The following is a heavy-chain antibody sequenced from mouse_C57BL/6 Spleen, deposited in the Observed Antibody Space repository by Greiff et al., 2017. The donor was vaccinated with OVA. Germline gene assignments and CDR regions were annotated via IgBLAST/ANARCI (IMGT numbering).Heavy chain of an antibody. D-gene: IGHD2-4*01. V-gene: IGHV5-4*01. CDR1: GFTFSSYA. J-gene: IGHJ4*01. CDR3: ATEGGYDYDEGYYAMDY. CDR2: ISDGGSYT. Sequence: EVMLVESGGGLVKPGGSLKLSCAASGFTFSSYAMSWVRQTPEKRLEWVATISDGGSYTYYPDNVKGRFTISRDNAKNNLYLQMSHLKSEDTAVYYCATEGGYDYDEGYYAMDYWGQGTSVTVSS.